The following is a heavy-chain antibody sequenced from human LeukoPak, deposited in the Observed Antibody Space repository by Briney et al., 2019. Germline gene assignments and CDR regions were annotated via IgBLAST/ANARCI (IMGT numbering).Heavy chain of an antibody. D-gene: IGHD4-17*01. CDR2: IHYSGST. J-gene: IGHJ4*02. V-gene: IGHV4-39*01. CDR1: GGSISSSSYY. CDR3: ARHATVIIDY. Sequence: SETLSLTCTVSGGSISSSSYYWGWIRQPPGKGLEWIGSIHYSGSTYYNPSLKSRVTISVDTSKNQFSLKLSSVTAADTAVYYCARHATVIIDYWGQGTLVTVSS.